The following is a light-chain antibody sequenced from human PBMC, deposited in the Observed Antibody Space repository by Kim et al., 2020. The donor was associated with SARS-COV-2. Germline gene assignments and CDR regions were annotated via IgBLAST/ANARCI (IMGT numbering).Light chain of an antibody. CDR2: REN. J-gene: IGLJ2*01. CDR1: IVERS. V-gene: IGLV3-9*01. Sequence: SVAPGHTARSPCGGYIVERSVHCYQQRPGQAPILSIYRENNRPSGIPERFSGSDSGNTATLTISGAQDRDEADYYCQVWDTRTVLFGGGTQLTVL. CDR3: QVWDTRTVL.